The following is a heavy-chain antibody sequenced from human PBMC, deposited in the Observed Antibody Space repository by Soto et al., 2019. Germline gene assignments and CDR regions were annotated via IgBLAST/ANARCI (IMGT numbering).Heavy chain of an antibody. J-gene: IGHJ4*02. CDR2: ISGSGGST. V-gene: IGHV3-23*01. CDR1: GFTFSSYA. CDR3: AKDQTGRGVAYYFDY. D-gene: IGHD3-10*01. Sequence: GGSLRLSCAASGFTFSSYAMSWVRQAPGKGLEWVSAISGSGGSTYYADSVKGRFTISRDNSKNTLYLQMNSLRAEDTAVYYCAKDQTGRGVAYYFDYWGQGTLVTVSS.